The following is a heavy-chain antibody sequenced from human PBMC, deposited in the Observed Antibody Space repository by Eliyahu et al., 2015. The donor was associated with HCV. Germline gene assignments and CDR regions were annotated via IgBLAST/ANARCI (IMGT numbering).Heavy chain of an antibody. CDR1: GFTFSDYY. D-gene: IGHD6-13*01. CDR3: ARDRLKQQLGPDF. V-gene: IGHV3-11*01. J-gene: IGHJ4*01. CDR2: INSISSIV. Sequence: QVHLAESGGGLVKPGGSLRLXCEASGFTFSDYYMSWIRQAPGRGLGWVAYINSISSIVYHAESVKGRFSISRDNAKNSLYLEMNSLQADDTAIYYCARDRLKQQLGPDFWGQGTLVSVSS.